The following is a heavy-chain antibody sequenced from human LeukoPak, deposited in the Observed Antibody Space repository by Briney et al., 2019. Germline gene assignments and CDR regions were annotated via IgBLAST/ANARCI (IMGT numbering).Heavy chain of an antibody. Sequence: SETLSLTCTVSRGSISSYYWRWIRQPAGRGLEWIGRIYTSGSTNYNPSLKSRVTMSVDTSKHQFSLKLSSVTAADTAVYYCARGGSLKTYYYMDGWGKGTTVTVSS. CDR2: IYTSGST. V-gene: IGHV4-4*07. CDR3: ARGGSLKTYYYMDG. J-gene: IGHJ6*03. CDR1: RGSISSYY.